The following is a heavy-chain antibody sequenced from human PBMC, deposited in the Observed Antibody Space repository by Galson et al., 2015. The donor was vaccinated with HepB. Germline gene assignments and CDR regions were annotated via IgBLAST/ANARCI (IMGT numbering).Heavy chain of an antibody. D-gene: IGHD1-26*01. V-gene: IGHV1-18*01. CDR1: GYTFTSYE. CDR3: ARGKWRSGSYPDFDY. CDR2: ISTYNGNT. Sequence: QSGAEVKKPGPSVKVSCKASGYTFTSYEINWVRQAPGQGLEWMGWISTYNGNTDYTQKLQGRVTMTTETSTTTAYMELRSLRSDDTAVYYCARGKWRSGSYPDFDYWGQGTLVTVSS. J-gene: IGHJ4*02.